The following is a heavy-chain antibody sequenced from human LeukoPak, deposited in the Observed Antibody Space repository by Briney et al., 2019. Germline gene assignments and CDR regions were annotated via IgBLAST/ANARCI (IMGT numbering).Heavy chain of an antibody. CDR2: ISAYNGNT. D-gene: IGHD2-15*01. J-gene: IGHJ5*02. V-gene: IGHV1-18*01. CDR3: ARDFRPPRYCSGGSCYRFDP. Sequence: ASVKVSCKASGYTVTSYGISWVRQAPGQGLEWRGWISAYNGNTNYAQKLQGRVTMTTDTSTSTAYMELRSLRSDDTAVYYCARDFRPPRYCSGGSCYRFDPWGQGTLVTVSS. CDR1: GYTVTSYG.